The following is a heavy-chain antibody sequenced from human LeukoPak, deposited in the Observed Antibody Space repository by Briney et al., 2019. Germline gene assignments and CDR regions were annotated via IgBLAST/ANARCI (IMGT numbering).Heavy chain of an antibody. CDR3: ARCIGSSSFARWFDP. J-gene: IGHJ5*02. D-gene: IGHD6-6*01. Sequence: PSETLSLTCTVSGGSISSYYWSWIRQPPGKGLEWIGYIYYSGSTNYNPSLRSRVTISVDTSKNQFSLKLSSVTAADTAVYYCARCIGSSSFARWFDPWGQGTLVTVPS. CDR2: IYYSGST. CDR1: GGSISSYY. V-gene: IGHV4-59*01.